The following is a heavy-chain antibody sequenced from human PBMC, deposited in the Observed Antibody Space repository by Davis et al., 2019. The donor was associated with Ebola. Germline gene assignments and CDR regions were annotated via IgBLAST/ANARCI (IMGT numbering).Heavy chain of an antibody. CDR1: GGSISSYY. CDR3: ARAGFYYESSDYYEYPTWFDP. J-gene: IGHJ5*02. Sequence: SETLSLTCTVSGGSISSYYWSWIRQPPGKGLEWIGYISYSGSTNYNPSLKSRVTISVDTSKNQFSLKLSSVTAADTAVYYCARAGFYYESSDYYEYPTWFDPWGQGTLVTVSS. V-gene: IGHV4-59*08. D-gene: IGHD3-22*01. CDR2: ISYSGST.